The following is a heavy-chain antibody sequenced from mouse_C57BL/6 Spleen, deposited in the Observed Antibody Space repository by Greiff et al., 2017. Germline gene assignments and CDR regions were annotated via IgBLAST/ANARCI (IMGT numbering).Heavy chain of an antibody. CDR1: GYSITSGYY. V-gene: IGHV3-6*01. Sequence: DVKLQESGPGLVKPSQSLSLTCSVTGYSITSGYYWNWIRQFPGNKLEWMGYISYDGSNNYNPSLKNRISITRDTSKNQFFLKLNSVTTEDTATYYCARHDYDVGYAMDYWGQGTSVTVSS. J-gene: IGHJ4*01. CDR2: ISYDGSN. CDR3: ARHDYDVGYAMDY. D-gene: IGHD2-4*01.